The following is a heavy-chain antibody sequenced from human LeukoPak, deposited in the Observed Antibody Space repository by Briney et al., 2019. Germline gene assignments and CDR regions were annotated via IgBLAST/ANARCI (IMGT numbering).Heavy chain of an antibody. CDR3: ARSGGVSTAGPFYYYYYYMDV. D-gene: IGHD6-13*01. Sequence: PSETLSLTCTVSGGSISSYYWSWIRQPAGKGLEWIGRIYTSGSTNYNPSLKSRVTVSVDTSKNQFSLKLSSVTAADTAVYYCARSGGVSTAGPFYYYYYYMDVWGKGTTVTISS. V-gene: IGHV4-4*07. J-gene: IGHJ6*03. CDR1: GGSISSYY. CDR2: IYTSGST.